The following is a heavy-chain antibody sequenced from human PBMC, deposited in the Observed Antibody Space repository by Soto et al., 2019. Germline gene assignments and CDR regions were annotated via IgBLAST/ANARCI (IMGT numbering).Heavy chain of an antibody. CDR3: ARDRPSGDYGSGSAVHDAFDI. D-gene: IGHD3-10*01. CDR1: GFTVSSNY. Sequence: GGSLRLSCAASGFTVSSNYMSWVRQAPGKGLEWVSVIYSGGSTYYADSVKGRFTISRDNSKNTLYLQMNSLRAEDTAVYYCARDRPSGDYGSGSAVHDAFDIWGQGTMVTVSS. V-gene: IGHV3-66*01. J-gene: IGHJ3*02. CDR2: IYSGGST.